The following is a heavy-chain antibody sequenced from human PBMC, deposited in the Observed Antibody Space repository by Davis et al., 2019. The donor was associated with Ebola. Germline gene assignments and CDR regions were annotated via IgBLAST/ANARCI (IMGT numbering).Heavy chain of an antibody. CDR2: VGGSGDST. CDR1: GFTFSSYA. CDR3: AKGFSSGWYWYFDL. V-gene: IGHV3-23*01. J-gene: IGHJ2*01. Sequence: PGGSLRLSCAASGFTFSSYAMSCVRQAPGKGLEWVSAVGGSGDSTYYADSVKVRFTVSRDNSKNTLYLRMNRLRVEDTAVYLCAKGFSSGWYWYFDLWGRGTLVTVSS. D-gene: IGHD6-19*01.